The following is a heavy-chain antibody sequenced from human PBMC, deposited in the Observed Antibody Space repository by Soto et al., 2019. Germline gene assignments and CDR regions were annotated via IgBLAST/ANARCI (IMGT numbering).Heavy chain of an antibody. CDR3: ARLGYCSSTSCYVLILDY. J-gene: IGHJ4*02. V-gene: IGHV4-59*01. Sequence: SETLSLTCTVSGGSISSYYWSWIRQPPGKGLEWIGYIYYSGSTNYNPSLKSRVTISVDTSKNQFSLKLSSVTAADTAVYYCARLGYCSSTSCYVLILDYWGQGTLVTVS. CDR2: IYYSGST. D-gene: IGHD2-2*01. CDR1: GGSISSYY.